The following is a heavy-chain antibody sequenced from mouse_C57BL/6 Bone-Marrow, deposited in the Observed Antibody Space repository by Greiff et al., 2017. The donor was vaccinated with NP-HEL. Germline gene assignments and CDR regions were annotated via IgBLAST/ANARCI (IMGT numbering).Heavy chain of an antibody. V-gene: IGHV5-4*01. Sequence: EVQVVESGGGLVKPGGSLKLSCAASGFTFSSYAMSWVRQTPEKRLEWVATISDGGSYTYYPDNVKGRFTISRDNAKNNLYLQMSHLKSEDTAMYYCARDYYGSSRGFAYWGQGTLVTVSA. J-gene: IGHJ3*01. CDR1: GFTFSSYA. CDR2: ISDGGSYT. D-gene: IGHD1-1*01. CDR3: ARDYYGSSRGFAY.